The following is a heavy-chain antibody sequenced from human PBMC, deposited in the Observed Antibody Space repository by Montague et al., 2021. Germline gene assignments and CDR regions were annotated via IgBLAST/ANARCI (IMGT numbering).Heavy chain of an antibody. Sequence: TLSLTCTVSGGSISSGGYYWSWIRQLPVNGLEWIGYILYSENTYYNPSLKSRVTISVDTSKNQFSLKLSSVTAADTAVYYCARAEDYYGSGSYLGFDYWGQGTLVTVSS. CDR1: GGSISSGGYY. V-gene: IGHV4-31*03. CDR2: ILYSENT. CDR3: ARAEDYYGSGSYLGFDY. D-gene: IGHD3-10*01. J-gene: IGHJ4*02.